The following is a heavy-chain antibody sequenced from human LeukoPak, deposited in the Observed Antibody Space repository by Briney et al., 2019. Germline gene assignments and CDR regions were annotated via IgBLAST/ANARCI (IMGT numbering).Heavy chain of an antibody. CDR3: ARDRMGGIRKPMATITTFDY. J-gene: IGHJ4*02. Sequence: ASVKVSCKASGYTFTGYYMHWVRQAPGQGLEWMGWINPNSGGTNYAQKFQGRVTMTRDTSISTAYMELSRLRSDDTAVYYCARDRMGGIRKPMATITTFDYWGQGTLVTVSS. D-gene: IGHD5-24*01. CDR1: GYTFTGYY. V-gene: IGHV1-2*02. CDR2: INPNSGGT.